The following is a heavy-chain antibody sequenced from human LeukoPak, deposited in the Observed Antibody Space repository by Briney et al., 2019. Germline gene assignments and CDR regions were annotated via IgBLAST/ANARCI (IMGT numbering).Heavy chain of an antibody. J-gene: IGHJ4*02. CDR3: ARTTAATGTSWFDY. CDR1: GYTFTSYD. Sequence: GASVKVSCKASGYTFTSYDINWVRQAPGQGLEWMGIINPSGGITTYAQKFQGRVTMTRDTSTSTVYMDLYSLRSEDTAIYYCARTTAATGTSWFDYWGQGTLVTVSS. V-gene: IGHV1-46*01. CDR2: INPSGGIT. D-gene: IGHD6-13*01.